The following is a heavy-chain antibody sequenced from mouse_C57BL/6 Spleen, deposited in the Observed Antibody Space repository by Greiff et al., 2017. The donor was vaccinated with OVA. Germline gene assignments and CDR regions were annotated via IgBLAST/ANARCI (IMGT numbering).Heavy chain of an antibody. Sequence: VQLQQSGPELVKPGASVKISCKASGYSFTGYYMNWVKQSPEKSLEWIGEINPSTGGTTYNQKFKAKATLTVDKSSSTAYMQLKSLTSEDSAVYYCARSTYYYGSTLFDYWGQGTTLTVSS. CDR1: GYSFTGYY. CDR2: INPSTGGT. V-gene: IGHV1-42*01. J-gene: IGHJ2*01. CDR3: ARSTYYYGSTLFDY. D-gene: IGHD1-1*01.